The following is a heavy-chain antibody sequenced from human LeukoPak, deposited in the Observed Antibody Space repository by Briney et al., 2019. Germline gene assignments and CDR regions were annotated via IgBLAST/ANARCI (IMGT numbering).Heavy chain of an antibody. D-gene: IGHD2-15*01. V-gene: IGHV1-69*05. CDR2: IIPIFGTA. CDR3: ARDRMGYCSGGSCWNFDY. Sequence: SSVKVSCKASGGTFSSYAISWVRQAPGQGLEWMGGIIPIFGTANYAQKFQGRVTITTDESTSTAYMELSSLRSEDTAVYYCARDRMGYCSGGSCWNFDYWGQGTLVTVSS. CDR1: GGTFSSYA. J-gene: IGHJ4*02.